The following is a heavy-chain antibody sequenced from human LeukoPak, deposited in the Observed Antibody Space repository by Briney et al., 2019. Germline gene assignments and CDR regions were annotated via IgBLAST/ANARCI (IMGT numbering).Heavy chain of an antibody. CDR1: GFTFSSAW. J-gene: IGHJ5*02. D-gene: IGHD6-19*01. CDR3: VRSSGWPSS. Sequence: GGSLRPSCAASGFTFSSAWMHWVRQAPGKGLMWVSRITSDGTTTYADSVKGRLTISRDNAKNTLYLQMNSLRAEDTAVYCCVRSSGWPSSWGRGTLVTVSS. CDR2: ITSDGTT. V-gene: IGHV3-74*01.